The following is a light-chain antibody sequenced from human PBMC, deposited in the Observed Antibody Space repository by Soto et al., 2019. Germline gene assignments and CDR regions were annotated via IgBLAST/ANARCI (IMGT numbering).Light chain of an antibody. Sequence: DIQMTQAPSTLSASVGDRVTITCRASQSVGAWLAWYQQKPGKAPKLLIYKASTLKSGVPSRFSGSGSGTEFTLTISSLQPDDFATYYCQHYNSYSEAFGQGSNVDIK. CDR1: QSVGAW. CDR2: KAS. CDR3: QHYNSYSEA. V-gene: IGKV1-5*03. J-gene: IGKJ1*01.